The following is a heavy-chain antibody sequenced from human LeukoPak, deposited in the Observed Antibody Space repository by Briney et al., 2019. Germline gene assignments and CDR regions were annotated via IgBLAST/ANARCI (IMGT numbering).Heavy chain of an antibody. CDR1: GFTFSSCA. CDR2: ITTNGGRT. V-gene: IGHV3-23*01. J-gene: IGHJ1*01. D-gene: IGHD3-22*01. Sequence: PGGSLRLSCAASGFTFSSCAMSWVRQAPGKGLEWVSFITTNGGRTSYADSVEGRFTISRDNPRNTLYMQMNSLRDEDTAVYYCAIMHGYYDGTGYWVQWGQGTLVTVSS. CDR3: AIMHGYYDGTGYWVQ.